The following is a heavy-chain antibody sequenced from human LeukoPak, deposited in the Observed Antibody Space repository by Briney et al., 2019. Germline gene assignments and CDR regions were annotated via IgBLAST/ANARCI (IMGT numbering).Heavy chain of an antibody. CDR3: ARVSQWLVPY. D-gene: IGHD6-19*01. CDR1: GFTFSDYY. J-gene: IGHJ4*02. V-gene: IGHV3-11*05. Sequence: PGGSLRLSCAASGFTFSDYYMSWICQAPGKGLEWVSYISSTSSYINYADSVKGRLTISRDNAKNSLFLQMNSLRAEDTAVYYCARVSQWLVPYWGQGTLVTVSS. CDR2: ISSTSSYI.